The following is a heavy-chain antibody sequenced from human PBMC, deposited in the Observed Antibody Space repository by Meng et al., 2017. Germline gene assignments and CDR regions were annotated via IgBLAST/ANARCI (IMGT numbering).Heavy chain of an antibody. CDR3: AREIAAAYCGGDCYL. D-gene: IGHD2-21*02. Sequence: VQLVQSGAEVKKPGSSVKVSCKASGGTFSSYAISWVRQAPGQRLEWMGGIIPIFGTANYAQKFQGRDTITADESTSTAYMELSSLRSEDTAVYYCAREIAAAYCGGDCYLWGQGTLVTVSS. J-gene: IGHJ5*02. V-gene: IGHV1-69*12. CDR1: GGTFSSYA. CDR2: IIPIFGTA.